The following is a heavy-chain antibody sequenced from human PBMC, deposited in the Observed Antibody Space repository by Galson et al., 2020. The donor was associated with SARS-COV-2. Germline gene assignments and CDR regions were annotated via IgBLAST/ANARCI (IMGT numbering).Heavy chain of an antibody. V-gene: IGHV1-58*01. CDR2: IVVGSGET. D-gene: IGHD3-10*01. J-gene: IGHJ4*02. CDR1: GFTFTSSA. Sequence: SVKVSCKTSGFTFTSSAVQWVRQARGQRLEWIGWIVVGSGETKYAQKFQERVTITRDMSTSTAYMELSSLRSEDTAVYYCAAITMVRGPAYWGQGTLVTVSS. CDR3: AAITMVRGPAY.